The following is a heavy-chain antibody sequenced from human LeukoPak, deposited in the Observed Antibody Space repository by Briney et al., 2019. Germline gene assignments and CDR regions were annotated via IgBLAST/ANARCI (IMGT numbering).Heavy chain of an antibody. Sequence: GGSLRLSCAAPGFTFSSYSMNWVRQAPGKGLEWVSSISSSSYIYYADSVKGRFTISRDNAKNSLYLQMNSLRAEDTAVYYCARARIAAAEDDYWGQGTLVTVSS. D-gene: IGHD6-13*01. CDR1: GFTFSSYS. J-gene: IGHJ4*02. V-gene: IGHV3-21*01. CDR2: ISSSSYI. CDR3: ARARIAAAEDDY.